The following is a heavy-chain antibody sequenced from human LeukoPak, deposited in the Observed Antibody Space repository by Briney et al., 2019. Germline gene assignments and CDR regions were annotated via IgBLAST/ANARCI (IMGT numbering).Heavy chain of an antibody. CDR2: ISAYNGNT. D-gene: IGHD3-10*01. CDR3: GRAADSGSYYNSGFDY. CDR1: GYTFTSYG. V-gene: IGHV1-18*01. J-gene: IGHJ4*02. Sequence: ASVKVSCKXSGYTFTSYGISWVRQALGQGLEWMGGISAYNGNTNYAQKLQGRVTMTTDTSTSTAYMELRSLRSDDTAVYYFGRAADSGSYYNSGFDYWGQGTLVTVSS.